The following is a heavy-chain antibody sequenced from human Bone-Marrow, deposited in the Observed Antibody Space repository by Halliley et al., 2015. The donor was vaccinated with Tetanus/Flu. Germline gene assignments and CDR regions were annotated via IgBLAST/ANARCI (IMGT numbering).Heavy chain of an antibody. CDR1: GFNFGDYA. V-gene: IGHV3-49*04. CDR2: IRSKAYGGTT. Sequence: SLRLSCTASGFNFGDYAMTWVRQAPGKGLEWVGFIRSKAYGGTTEYAASVKGRFTISRDDSKSTAYLQVNSLKIEDTAVYFCARRLRNDAFDLWGQGTMVTVSS. D-gene: IGHD1-1*01. CDR3: ARRLRNDAFDL. J-gene: IGHJ3*01.